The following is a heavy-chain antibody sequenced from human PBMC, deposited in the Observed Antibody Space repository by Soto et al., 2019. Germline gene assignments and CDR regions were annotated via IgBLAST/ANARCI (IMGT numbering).Heavy chain of an antibody. D-gene: IGHD6-6*01. V-gene: IGHV3-21*01. J-gene: IGHJ4*02. Sequence: GGSLRLSCAASLFPLRSYSMNWVRQAPGKGLEWVSSISGGSEYIVYADSVKGRFTISRDNANNLLYLQMNYLRAEDTAVYYCARGETVAPRPGFDSWGQGALVTVSS. CDR1: LFPLRSYS. CDR3: ARGETVAPRPGFDS. CDR2: ISGGSEYI.